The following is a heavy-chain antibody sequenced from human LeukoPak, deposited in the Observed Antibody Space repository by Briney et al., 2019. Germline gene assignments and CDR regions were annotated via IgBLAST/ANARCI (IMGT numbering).Heavy chain of an antibody. J-gene: IGHJ6*03. D-gene: IGHD6-13*01. Sequence: GGSLRLSCAASGFTFSSYSMNWVRQAPGKGLEWVSSISSSSSYIYYADSVKGRFTISRDNAKNSLYLQMNSLRAEDTAVYYCARGGWRGSSWYSSYYYYYMDVWGKGTTVTVSS. CDR3: ARGGWRGSSWYSSYYYYYMDV. V-gene: IGHV3-21*01. CDR1: GFTFSSYS. CDR2: ISSSSSYI.